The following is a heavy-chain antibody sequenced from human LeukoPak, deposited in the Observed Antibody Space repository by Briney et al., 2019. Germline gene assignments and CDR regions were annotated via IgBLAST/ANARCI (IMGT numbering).Heavy chain of an antibody. CDR1: GGSISSYY. V-gene: IGHV4-59*12. Sequence: SETLSLTCTVSGGSISSYYWSWIRQPPGKGLEWIGYIYYSGSTNYNPSLKSRVTISVDTSKNQFSLKLTSVTAADTAVYYCAREGGPYRPLDYSGQGTLVTVAS. CDR2: IYYSGST. CDR3: AREGGPYRPLDY. J-gene: IGHJ4*02.